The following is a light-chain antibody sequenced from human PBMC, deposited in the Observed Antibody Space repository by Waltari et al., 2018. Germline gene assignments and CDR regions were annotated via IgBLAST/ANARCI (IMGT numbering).Light chain of an antibody. J-gene: IGLJ2*01. Sequence: QSALTQPASVSGSPGQSITFSCTGTASDAGPYKLVSWYHHHPGTAPKLIIYDGDKRPAGVSSRFSASKSGDTASLTISGLQSEDEADYYCCSYVGGAKVTFGGGTKVTVL. V-gene: IGLV2-23*01. CDR3: CSYVGGAKVT. CDR1: ASDAGPYKL. CDR2: DGD.